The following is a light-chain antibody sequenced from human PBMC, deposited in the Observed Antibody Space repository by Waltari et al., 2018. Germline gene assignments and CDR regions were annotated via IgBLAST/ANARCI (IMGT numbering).Light chain of an antibody. Sequence: QSVLTQPPSASGTPGQRVTISCSGSTSNIGRNYVYWYQQFPGTAPKLLVFRNNERPSGVPDRISGSKSGTSASLASSGLRSEDEADYYCATWDGSLTAWVFGGGTKVTVL. J-gene: IGLJ3*02. CDR2: RNN. CDR1: TSNIGRNY. V-gene: IGLV1-47*01. CDR3: ATWDGSLTAWV.